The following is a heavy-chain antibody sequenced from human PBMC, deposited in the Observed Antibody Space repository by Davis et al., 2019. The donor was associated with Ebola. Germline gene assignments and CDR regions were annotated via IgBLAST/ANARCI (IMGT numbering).Heavy chain of an antibody. CDR1: GYTFTSYA. CDR3: ARDTLYSSSCDY. V-gene: IGHV1-3*01. Sequence: SVKVSCKASGYTFTSYAMHWVRQAPGQRLEWMGWINAGNGNTKYSQKFQGRVTITRDTSASTAYMELSSLRSEDTAVYYCARDTLYSSSCDYWGQGTLVTVSS. J-gene: IGHJ4*02. CDR2: INAGNGNT. D-gene: IGHD6-13*01.